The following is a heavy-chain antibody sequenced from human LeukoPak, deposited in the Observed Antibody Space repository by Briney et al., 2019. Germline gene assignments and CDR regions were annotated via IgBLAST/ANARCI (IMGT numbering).Heavy chain of an antibody. CDR1: GFTFSSYW. V-gene: IGHV3-30*03. CDR3: ARDSSGIFFSNADY. CDR2: ISYDGSNK. Sequence: GGSLRLSCAASGFTFSSYWMSWVRQAPGKGLEWVAVISYDGSNKYYADSVKGRFTISRDNSKNTLYLQMNSLRAEDTAVYYCARDSSGIFFSNADYWGQGTLVTVSS. J-gene: IGHJ4*02. D-gene: IGHD3-10*01.